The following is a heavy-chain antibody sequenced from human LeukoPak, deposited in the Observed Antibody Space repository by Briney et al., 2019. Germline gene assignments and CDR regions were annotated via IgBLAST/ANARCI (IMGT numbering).Heavy chain of an antibody. D-gene: IGHD2-2*01. CDR2: ISSSSTYI. V-gene: IGHV3-21*01. CDR1: GFTFDSYG. CDR3: ARAYCSSTRCSYYFDS. Sequence: GGSLRISCAASGFTFDSYGMNWVRQAPGKGLEWISSISSSSTYIYYADSVKGRFTISRDNAKNSLYLQMNSLRAEDTAVYYCARAYCSSTRCSYYFDSWGQGTLVTVSS. J-gene: IGHJ4*02.